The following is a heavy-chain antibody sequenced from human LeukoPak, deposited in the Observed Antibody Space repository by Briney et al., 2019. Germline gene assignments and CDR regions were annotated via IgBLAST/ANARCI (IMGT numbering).Heavy chain of an antibody. J-gene: IGHJ4*02. CDR3: ARDPIASAASGGDS. CDR1: GFTFSSDS. D-gene: IGHD6-13*01. V-gene: IGHV3-21*01. CDR2: ITIRSSYT. Sequence: GGSLRLSCAASGFTFSSDSMNWVRQAPGKGLEWVSSITIRSSYTYYADSMKGRFTISRDNAKNSLYLQMNSLRAEATAIYYCARDPIASAASGGDSWGQGTLVTVSS.